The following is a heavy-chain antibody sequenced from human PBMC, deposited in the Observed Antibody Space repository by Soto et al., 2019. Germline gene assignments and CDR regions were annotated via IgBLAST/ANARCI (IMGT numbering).Heavy chain of an antibody. V-gene: IGHV3-23*01. CDR1: GFTFSIYA. J-gene: IGHJ4*02. Sequence: EVQLLESGGGLVQPGGSLRLSCAASGFTFSIYAMSWVRQAPGKGLEWVSAISGSGDYTYYADSVKGRFAISRDNSKNTLYLQMNSLRAEDTAVYYCAIVLKAVACTYDYWGQGTLVTVSS. CDR2: ISGSGDYT. CDR3: AIVLKAVACTYDY. D-gene: IGHD6-19*01.